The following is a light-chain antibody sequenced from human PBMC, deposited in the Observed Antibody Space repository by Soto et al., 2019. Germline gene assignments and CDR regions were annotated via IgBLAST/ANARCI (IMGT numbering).Light chain of an antibody. J-gene: IGKJ1*01. CDR2: AAS. CDR1: QGISNY. CDR3: QKYDRDPWT. Sequence: DIQMTQSPSSLSASVGDRVTITCRASQGISNYLAWYQQKPGKLPNLLIYAASTLKSGLPSRFSGSRSGTDFTLTISRLQPEDVATYYCQKYDRDPWTFGQGTKVEIK. V-gene: IGKV1-27*01.